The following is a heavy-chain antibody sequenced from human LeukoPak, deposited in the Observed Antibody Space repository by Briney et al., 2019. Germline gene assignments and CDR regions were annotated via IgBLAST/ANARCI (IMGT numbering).Heavy chain of an antibody. V-gene: IGHV4-61*02. D-gene: IGHD5-24*01. CDR1: GGSISSGSYY. Sequence: PSETLSLTCTVSGGSISSGSYYWSWIRQPAGKGLEWIGRIYTSGSTNYNPSLKSRVTISVDPSKNQFSLKLSSVTAADTAVYYCARADGYYYYGMDVWGQGTTVTVSS. CDR2: IYTSGST. CDR3: ARADGYYYYGMDV. J-gene: IGHJ6*02.